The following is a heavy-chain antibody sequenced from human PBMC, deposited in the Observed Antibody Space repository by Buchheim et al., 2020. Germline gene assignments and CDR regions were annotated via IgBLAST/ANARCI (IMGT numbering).Heavy chain of an antibody. D-gene: IGHD3-22*01. V-gene: IGHV1-2*02. Sequence: QVQLVQSGAEVKKPGTSVKVSCKASGYTFTGYYMHWVRQAPGQGLEWMGWINPNSGGTNYAQKFKGRVTMTRDTSISTAYMELSRLRSDDTAVYYCGREEHYYDSSGYSYYYYGMDVWGQGTT. J-gene: IGHJ6*02. CDR3: GREEHYYDSSGYSYYYYGMDV. CDR1: GYTFTGYY. CDR2: INPNSGGT.